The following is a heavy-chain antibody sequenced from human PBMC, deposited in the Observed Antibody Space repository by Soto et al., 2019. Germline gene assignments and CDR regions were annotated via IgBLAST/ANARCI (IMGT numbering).Heavy chain of an antibody. D-gene: IGHD3-3*01. CDR2: ISSSGSTI. CDR3: AGNPMTGVDFWSGYPDY. V-gene: IGHV3-11*01. J-gene: IGHJ4*02. CDR1: GFTFSDYY. Sequence: GGSLRLSCAASGFTFSDYYMSWIRQAPGKGLEWVSYISSSGSTIYYADSVKGRFTISRDNAKNSLYLQMNSLRAEDTAVYYCAGNPMTGVDFWSGYPDYWGQGTLVTVSS.